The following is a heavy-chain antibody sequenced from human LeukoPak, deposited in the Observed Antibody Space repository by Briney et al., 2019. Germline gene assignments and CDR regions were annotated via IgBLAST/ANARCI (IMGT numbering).Heavy chain of an antibody. CDR3: ARGVGYCSGGSCSSDYYYYYMDV. D-gene: IGHD2-15*01. CDR2: IIPIFGTA. Sequence: GASVKVSCKASGGTFSSYAISWVRQAPGQGLEWMGGIIPIFGTANYAQKFQGRVTITTDESTSTAYMELSSLRSEDTAVYYCARGVGYCSGGSCSSDYYYYYMDVWGKGTTVTVSS. V-gene: IGHV1-69*05. J-gene: IGHJ6*03. CDR1: GGTFSSYA.